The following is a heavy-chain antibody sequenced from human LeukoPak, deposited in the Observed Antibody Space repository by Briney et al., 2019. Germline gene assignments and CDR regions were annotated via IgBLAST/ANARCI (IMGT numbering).Heavy chain of an antibody. CDR3: ARVGPPGIAVADTN. D-gene: IGHD6-19*01. CDR2: INPNSGGT. Sequence: ASVKVSCKASGYTFTGYYMHWVRQAPGQGLEWMGRINPNSGGTNYAQKFQGRVTMTRDTSISTAYMELSRLRSDDTAVYNCARVGPPGIAVADTNWGQGTLVTVSS. J-gene: IGHJ4*02. V-gene: IGHV1-2*06. CDR1: GYTFTGYY.